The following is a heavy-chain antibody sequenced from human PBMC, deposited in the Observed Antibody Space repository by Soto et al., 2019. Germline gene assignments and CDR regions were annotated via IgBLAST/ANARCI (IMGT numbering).Heavy chain of an antibody. D-gene: IGHD3-22*01. CDR2: IWYDGSNK. CDR1: GFTFSSYG. J-gene: IGHJ6*02. CDR3: AREGDPPDYYDSQGYYYYGMDV. V-gene: IGHV3-33*01. Sequence: QVQLVESGGGVVQPGRSLRLSCAASGFTFSSYGMHWVRQAPGRGLEWVAVIWYDGSNKYYADSVKGRFTISRDNSKNTLYLQMNSLRAEDTAVYYCAREGDPPDYYDSQGYYYYGMDVWGQGTTVTVSS.